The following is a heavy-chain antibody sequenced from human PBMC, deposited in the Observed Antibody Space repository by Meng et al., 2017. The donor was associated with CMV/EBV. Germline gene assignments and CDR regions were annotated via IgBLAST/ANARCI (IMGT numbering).Heavy chain of an antibody. CDR2: ISYDGSNK. D-gene: IGHD6-19*01. CDR1: GFTFSSYA. V-gene: IGHV3-30*04. Sequence: LTCAASGFTFSSYAMHWVRQAPGKGLEWVAVISYDGSNKYYADSVKGRFTISRDNSKSTLYLQMNSLRAEDTAVYYCAREYSSGWRRYYYYGMDVWGQGTTVTVSS. J-gene: IGHJ6*02. CDR3: AREYSSGWRRYYYYGMDV.